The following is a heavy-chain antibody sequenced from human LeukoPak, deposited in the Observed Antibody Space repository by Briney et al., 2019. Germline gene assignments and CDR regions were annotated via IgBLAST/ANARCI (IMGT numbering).Heavy chain of an antibody. D-gene: IGHD1-26*01. CDR2: IYSGGST. CDR3: ARDLRGSYYTEYFQH. V-gene: IGHV3-66*02. J-gene: IGHJ1*01. Sequence: PGGSLRLSCAASGFTFSSYAMSWVRQAPGKGLEWVSVIYSGGSTYYADSVKGRFTISRDNSKNTLYLQMNSLRAEDTAVYYCARDLRGSYYTEYFQHWGQGTLVTVSS. CDR1: GFTFSSYA.